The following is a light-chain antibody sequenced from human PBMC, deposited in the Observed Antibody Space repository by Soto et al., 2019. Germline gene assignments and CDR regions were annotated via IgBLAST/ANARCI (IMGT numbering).Light chain of an antibody. CDR3: CSYAGTYAYV. CDR1: SSDVGAYNY. V-gene: IGLV2-11*01. CDR2: DVT. J-gene: IGLJ1*01. Sequence: QSALTQPRSVSGSPEQSVTISCTGTSSDVGAYNYVSWYQHHPGKAPKLMMYDVTKRPSGVPDRFSGSKSGNTASLTISGLQTEDEADYYFCSYAGTYAYVFGTGTKVTVL.